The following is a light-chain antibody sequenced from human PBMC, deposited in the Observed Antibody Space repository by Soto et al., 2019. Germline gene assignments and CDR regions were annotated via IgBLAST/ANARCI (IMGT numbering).Light chain of an antibody. V-gene: IGLV1-44*01. CDR2: SND. CDR3: AAWDDSLNGVV. CDR1: SSNIAVNG. J-gene: IGLJ2*01. Sequence: QSVLTQPPSASGTPGQRVAISCSGSSSNIAVNGVNWYQQLPGTAPKLLIYSNDQRPSGVPDRFSGSKSGSSAYLAISGLQSEDEANYYCAAWDDSLNGVVFGGGTKVTVL.